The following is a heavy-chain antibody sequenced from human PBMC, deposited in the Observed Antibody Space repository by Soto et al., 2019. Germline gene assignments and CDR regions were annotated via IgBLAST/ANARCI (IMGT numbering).Heavy chain of an antibody. D-gene: IGHD3-22*01. CDR3: VKDDGGYPSTAPH. J-gene: IGHJ4*02. Sequence: EVQLLESGGGLVQPGGSLRLSCAASGITISNYPMSWVRQAPGKGLDWVSGISGSGDRTYYADSAKGRFCISKDISKNSLSLQRDSLGVEDTAVYFCVKDDGGYPSTAPHWGQGTLVTVSS. CDR2: ISGSGDRT. V-gene: IGHV3-23*01. CDR1: GITISNYP.